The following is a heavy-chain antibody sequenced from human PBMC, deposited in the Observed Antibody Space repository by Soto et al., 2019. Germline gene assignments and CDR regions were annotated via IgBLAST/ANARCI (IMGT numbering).Heavy chain of an antibody. CDR2: IDPSDSYT. CDR1: GYSFTSYW. J-gene: IGHJ6*02. Sequence: GKSLKISCKGSGYSFTSYWISWVRQMPGKGLEWMGRIDPSDSYTNYSPSFQGHVTISADKSISTAYLQWSSLKASDTAMYYCARQGYSSSWSYYYGMDVWGQGTTVTVSS. D-gene: IGHD6-13*01. V-gene: IGHV5-10-1*01. CDR3: ARQGYSSSWSYYYGMDV.